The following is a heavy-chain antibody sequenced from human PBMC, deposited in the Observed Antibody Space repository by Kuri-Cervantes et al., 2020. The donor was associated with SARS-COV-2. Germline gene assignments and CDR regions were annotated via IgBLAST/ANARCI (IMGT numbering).Heavy chain of an antibody. CDR3: ARRTQTYIVLMVFTYNWFDP. J-gene: IGHJ5*02. V-gene: IGHV4-59*12. CDR2: LYYGEVT. CDR1: GGSIVSFY. D-gene: IGHD2-8*01. Sequence: SNTLSLTGPVPGGSIVSFYWSWIRQSPGKGLEWIAYLYYGEVTNCNPSLKSRVTVSADTSKNQFSLKLSSVTAADTAVCYCARRTQTYIVLMVFTYNWFDPWGHGTLVTVSS.